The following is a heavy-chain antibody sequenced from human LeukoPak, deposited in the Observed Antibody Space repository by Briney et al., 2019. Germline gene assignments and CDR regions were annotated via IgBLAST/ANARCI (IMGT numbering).Heavy chain of an antibody. D-gene: IGHD6-13*01. Sequence: ASVKVSCKASGGTFSSYAISSVRQAPGQGLEWMGRIIPILGIANYAQKFQGRVTITADKSTSTAYMELSSLRSEDTAVYYCAREPIAAAGKNWFDPWGQGTLVTVSS. CDR1: GGTFSSYA. CDR3: AREPIAAAGKNWFDP. J-gene: IGHJ5*02. CDR2: IIPILGIA. V-gene: IGHV1-69*04.